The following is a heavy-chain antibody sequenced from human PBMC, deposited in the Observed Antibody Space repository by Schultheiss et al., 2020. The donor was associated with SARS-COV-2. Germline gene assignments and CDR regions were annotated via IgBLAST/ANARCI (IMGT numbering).Heavy chain of an antibody. CDR2: IIPIFGTA. CDR3: ARRDDFWSGKEDY. V-gene: IGHV1-69*13. J-gene: IGHJ4*02. Sequence: SVKVSCKASGGTFSSFTISWVRQAPGQGLEWMGGIIPIFGTANYAQKFQGRVTITADESTSTAYMELSSLRSDDTAVYYCARRDDFWSGKEDYWGQGTLVTVSS. CDR1: GGTFSSFT. D-gene: IGHD3-3*01.